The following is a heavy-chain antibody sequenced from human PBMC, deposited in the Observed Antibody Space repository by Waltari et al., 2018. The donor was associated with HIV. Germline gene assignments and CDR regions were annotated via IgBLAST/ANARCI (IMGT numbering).Heavy chain of an antibody. CDR1: GFTFSSYW. Sequence: EVQLLESGGGLVQPGGSLRLSCAASGFTFSSYWTHWVRQAPGKGLVWVSRINGDGSTTSYADSVKGRFTISRDNAKNTLYLQMNSLRAEDTAVYYCARIAYDSSGYGWFDPWGQGTLVTVSS. CDR2: INGDGSTT. V-gene: IGHV3-74*01. J-gene: IGHJ5*02. D-gene: IGHD3-22*01. CDR3: ARIAYDSSGYGWFDP.